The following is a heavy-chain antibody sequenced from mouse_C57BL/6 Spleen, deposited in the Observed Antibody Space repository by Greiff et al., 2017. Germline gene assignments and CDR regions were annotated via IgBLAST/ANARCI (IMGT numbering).Heavy chain of an antibody. V-gene: IGHV1-4*01. CDR1: GYTFTSYT. CDR3: ARGDYYGSLYYFDY. CDR2: INPSSGYT. D-gene: IGHD1-1*01. J-gene: IGHJ2*01. Sequence: VMLVESGAELARPGASVKMSCKASGYTFTSYTMHWVKQRPGQGLEWIGYINPSSGYTKYNQKFKDKATLTADKSSSTAYMQLSSLTSEDSAVYYCARGDYYGSLYYFDYWGQGTTLTVSS.